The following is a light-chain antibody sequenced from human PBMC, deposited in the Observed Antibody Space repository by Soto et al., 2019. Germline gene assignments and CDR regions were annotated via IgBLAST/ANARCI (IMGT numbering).Light chain of an antibody. J-gene: IGKJ1*01. Sequence: DIQMTQSPSTLSASVGDRVTITCRASQSINNWLAWYQQKPGKTPQLLIYKASTLESGVPSRFSGSGSGTEFTLSISGLQPDDSATYYCQQYCCQQYNCYPWACGQGTKVEIK. CDR1: QSINNW. V-gene: IGKV1-5*03. CDR2: KAS. CDR3: QQYCCQQYNCYPWA.